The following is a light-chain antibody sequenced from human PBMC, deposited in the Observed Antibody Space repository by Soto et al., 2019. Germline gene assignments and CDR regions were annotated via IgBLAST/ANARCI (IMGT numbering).Light chain of an antibody. CDR3: QERYSTS. V-gene: IGKV1-12*01. Sequence: CRASQGISSWLAWYQQKPGKAPKLLIYVASNLQSGVPSWFCGSGSGTDFALSISSLQPADIATYYGQERYSTSCGQGTKVDIK. CDR2: VAS. J-gene: IGKJ1*01. CDR1: QGISSW.